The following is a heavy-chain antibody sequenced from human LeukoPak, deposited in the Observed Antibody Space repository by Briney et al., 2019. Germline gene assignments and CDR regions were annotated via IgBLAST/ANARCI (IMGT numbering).Heavy chain of an antibody. CDR3: ARPSGYYYYMDV. CDR2: IYHSGST. Sequence: PSETLSLTCAVSGYSISSGYYWGWIRQPPGKGLEWIGSIYHSGSTYYNPSLKSRVTISVDTSKNQFSPKLSSVTAADTAVYYCARPSGYYYYMDVWGKGTTVTVSS. CDR1: GYSISSGYY. V-gene: IGHV4-38-2*01. D-gene: IGHD3-10*01. J-gene: IGHJ6*03.